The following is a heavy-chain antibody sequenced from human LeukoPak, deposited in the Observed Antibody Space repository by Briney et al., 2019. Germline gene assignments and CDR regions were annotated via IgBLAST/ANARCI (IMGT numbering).Heavy chain of an antibody. V-gene: IGHV3-23*01. D-gene: IGHD6-19*01. CDR1: GFTFSSYA. Sequence: QSGGSLRLSCAASGFTFSSYAMSWVRQAPGKGLEWVSAISGSGGSTYYADSVKGRFTISRDNSKNTLYLQMNSLRAEDTAVYYCANLARIAVAGTQAGFDYWGQGTLVTVSS. CDR3: ANLARIAVAGTQAGFDY. J-gene: IGHJ4*02. CDR2: ISGSGGST.